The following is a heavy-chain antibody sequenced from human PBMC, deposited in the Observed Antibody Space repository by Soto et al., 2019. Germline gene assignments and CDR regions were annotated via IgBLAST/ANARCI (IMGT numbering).Heavy chain of an antibody. D-gene: IGHD6-13*01. J-gene: IGHJ4*02. CDR2: ISGSGIST. CDR3: AKEHHYSSSWSEFDY. CDR1: GFTFSSYA. V-gene: IGHV3-23*01. Sequence: EVQLLESGGGLVQPGGSLRLSCAASGFTFSSYAMSWVRQAPGKGLEWVSAISGSGISTYYADSVKGRFTISRDNSKNTLYLQMKSLRAEDTAVYYCAKEHHYSSSWSEFDYWGQGTLVTVSS.